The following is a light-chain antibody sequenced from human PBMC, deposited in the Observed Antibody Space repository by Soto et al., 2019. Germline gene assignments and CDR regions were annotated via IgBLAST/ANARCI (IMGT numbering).Light chain of an antibody. Sequence: EIVMTQSPATLSVSPGERATLSCRASQSVGSNLAWYQQTPGQAPRLLIYGASTRATGIAARFSGSGSGTEFTLTISSLQSGDFAVYYCQQYANWPYTFAQGTKLEI. CDR2: GAS. CDR1: QSVGSN. J-gene: IGKJ2*01. V-gene: IGKV3-15*01. CDR3: QQYANWPYT.